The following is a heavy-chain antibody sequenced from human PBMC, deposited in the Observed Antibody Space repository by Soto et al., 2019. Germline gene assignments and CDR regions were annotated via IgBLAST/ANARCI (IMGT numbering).Heavy chain of an antibody. CDR2: IIPIFGTA. Sequence: GASVKVSCKTSGGTFGSYAISWVRQAPGQGLEWMGGIIPIFGTANYAQKFQGRVTITADESTSTAYMELSSLRSEDTAVYYCARERNYYDSSGYYFIRYYYNGMDVWGQGTTVTVSS. V-gene: IGHV1-69*13. CDR3: ARERNYYDSSGYYFIRYYYNGMDV. D-gene: IGHD3-22*01. J-gene: IGHJ6*02. CDR1: GGTFGSYA.